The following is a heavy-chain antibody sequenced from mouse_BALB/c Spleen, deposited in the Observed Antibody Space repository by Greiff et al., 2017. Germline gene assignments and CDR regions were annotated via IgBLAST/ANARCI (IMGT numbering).Heavy chain of an antibody. CDR3: AREGDYYGNYDYAMDY. CDR1: GFTFSSYA. Sequence: EVKLMESGGGLVKPGGSLKLSCAASGFTFSSYAMSWVRQTPEKRLEWVASISSGGSTYYPDSVKGRVTISRDNARNILYLQMSSLRSEDTAMYYCAREGDYYGNYDYAMDYWGQGTSVTVSS. D-gene: IGHD2-1*01. J-gene: IGHJ4*01. CDR2: ISSGGST. V-gene: IGHV5-6-5*01.